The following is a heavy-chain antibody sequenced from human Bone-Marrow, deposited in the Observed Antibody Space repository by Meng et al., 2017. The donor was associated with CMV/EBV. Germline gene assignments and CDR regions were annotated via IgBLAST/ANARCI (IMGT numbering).Heavy chain of an antibody. D-gene: IGHD2-2*01. CDR1: FTSYD. CDR2: MNPNSGNT. V-gene: IGHV1-8*03. J-gene: IGHJ5*02. Sequence: FTSYDINGVRQATGQGLEWMGWMNPNSGNTGYAQKFQGRVTITRNTSISTAYMELSSLRSEDTAVYYCARGGGYCSSTSCRGWDWFDPWGQGTLVTVSS. CDR3: ARGGGYCSSTSCRGWDWFDP.